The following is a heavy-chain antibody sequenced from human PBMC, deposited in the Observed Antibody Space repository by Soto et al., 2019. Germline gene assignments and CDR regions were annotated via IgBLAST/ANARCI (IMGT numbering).Heavy chain of an antibody. CDR3: AKDSTSSSDAFDI. V-gene: IGHV3-9*01. CDR1: GFTFDDYA. J-gene: IGHJ3*02. Sequence: GGSLRLSCAASGFTFDDYAMHWVRQAPGKGLEWVSGISWNSGSIGYADSVKGRFTISRDNAKNSLYLQMNSLRAEDTALYYCAKDSTSSSDAFDIWGQGTMVTV. CDR2: ISWNSGSI. D-gene: IGHD6-6*01.